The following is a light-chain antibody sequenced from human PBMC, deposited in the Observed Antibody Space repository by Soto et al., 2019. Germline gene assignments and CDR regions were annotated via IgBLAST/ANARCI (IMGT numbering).Light chain of an antibody. CDR1: QSVGSL. CDR3: QQYNNWPPMYT. CDR2: RVS. J-gene: IGKJ2*01. Sequence: EVVMTQSPATLSVSPGEGATLSCRASQSVGSLVAWYQQKPGQAPRLLIYRVSTRATDIAARFTGSGSGTEFTLTISSLQSEDFAVYYCQQYNNWPPMYTFGQGTKLEIK. V-gene: IGKV3-15*01.